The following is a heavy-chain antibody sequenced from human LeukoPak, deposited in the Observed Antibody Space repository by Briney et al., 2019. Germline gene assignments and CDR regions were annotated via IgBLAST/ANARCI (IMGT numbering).Heavy chain of an antibody. J-gene: IGHJ4*02. CDR2: TYYRSKWYN. Sequence: SQTLSLTCAISGDSVSSNSGAWNWIRQSPSRGLEWLGSTYYRSKWYNDYAESVKSRINIKPDTSRNQFSLQLNSVTPEDTAVYYCVRDQSGLDYWGQGTLVTVSS. CDR1: GDSVSSNSGA. V-gene: IGHV6-1*01. CDR3: VRDQSGLDY.